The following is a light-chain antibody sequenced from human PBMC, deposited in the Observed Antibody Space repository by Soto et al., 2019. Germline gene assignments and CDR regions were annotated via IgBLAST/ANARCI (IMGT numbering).Light chain of an antibody. CDR2: LNSDGSH. J-gene: IGLJ2*01. V-gene: IGLV4-69*01. CDR1: SGHSNYA. Sequence: QLVLTQSPSASASLGASVKLTCTLSSGHSNYAIAWHQQQSEKGPRYLMKLNSDGSHSNGDGIPDRFSGSSSGAERYLTISGLQSEDEADYYCQSWGSGIVVFGGGTKRTVL. CDR3: QSWGSGIVV.